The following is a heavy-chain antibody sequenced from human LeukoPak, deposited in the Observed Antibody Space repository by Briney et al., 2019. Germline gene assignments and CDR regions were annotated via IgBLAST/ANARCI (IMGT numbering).Heavy chain of an antibody. D-gene: IGHD3-10*02. Sequence: PGGSLRLSCAASGFTFSSYSMNWVRQAPGKGLEWVADIKQDGGDKYYVDSVKGRFTISRDNAKNSVYLQMNSLRAEDTAVYYCAELGITMIGGVWGKGTTVTISS. J-gene: IGHJ6*04. V-gene: IGHV3-7*01. CDR2: IKQDGGDK. CDR3: AELGITMIGGV. CDR1: GFTFSSYS.